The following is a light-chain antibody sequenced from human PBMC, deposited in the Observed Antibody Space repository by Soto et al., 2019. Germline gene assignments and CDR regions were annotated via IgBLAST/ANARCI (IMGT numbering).Light chain of an antibody. Sequence: QSVLTQPPSVSGAPGPRVTISCTGSSSNIGAGYDVHWYQQLPGTAPKLLIYGNSNRPSGVPDRFSGSKSGTSASLAITGLRAEDEADYDCQSYDSSRSGWVFGGGTKLTVL. CDR3: QSYDSSRSGWV. CDR2: GNS. CDR1: SSNIGAGYD. J-gene: IGLJ3*02. V-gene: IGLV1-40*01.